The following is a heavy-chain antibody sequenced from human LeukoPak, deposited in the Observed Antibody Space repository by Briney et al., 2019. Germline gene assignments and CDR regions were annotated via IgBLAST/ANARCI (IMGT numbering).Heavy chain of an antibody. Sequence: PSETLSLTCTVSGGSISNYYWSWIRQPPGKGREGIGYIYYSGTTNYNPSLKSRVTISVETSKNQFSLKLNSVTAADTAVYYCARGVYIAAAQYGYWGQGTLVTVSS. CDR3: ARGVYIAAAQYGY. CDR2: IYYSGTT. CDR1: GGSISNYY. V-gene: IGHV4-59*01. D-gene: IGHD6-13*01. J-gene: IGHJ4*02.